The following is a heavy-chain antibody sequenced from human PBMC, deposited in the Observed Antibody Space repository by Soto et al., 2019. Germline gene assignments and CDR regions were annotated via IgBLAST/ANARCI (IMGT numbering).Heavy chain of an antibody. V-gene: IGHV3-23*01. Sequence: GGSLRLSCAASGFTFSSYAMSWVRQAPGKGLEWVSAISGSGGSTYYADSVKGRFTISRDNSKNTPYLQMNSLRAEDTAVYYCAKGPNSGSYSSWFDPWGQGTLVTVSS. CDR2: ISGSGGST. CDR1: GFTFSSYA. D-gene: IGHD1-26*01. CDR3: AKGPNSGSYSSWFDP. J-gene: IGHJ5*02.